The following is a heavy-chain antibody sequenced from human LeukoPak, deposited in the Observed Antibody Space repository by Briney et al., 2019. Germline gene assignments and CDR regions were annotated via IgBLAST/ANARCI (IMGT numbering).Heavy chain of an antibody. CDR2: IYYSGST. CDR1: GGSISSGDYY. J-gene: IGHJ3*02. D-gene: IGHD2-21*02. CDR3: ARHVPYYCGGDCYMFDI. V-gene: IGHV4-30-4*08. Sequence: PSQTLSLTCTVSGGSISSGDYYWSWIRQPPGKGLEWIGYIYYSGSTNYNPSLKSRVTISVDTSKNQFSLKLSSVTAADTAVYYCARHVPYYCGGDCYMFDIWGQGTMVTVSS.